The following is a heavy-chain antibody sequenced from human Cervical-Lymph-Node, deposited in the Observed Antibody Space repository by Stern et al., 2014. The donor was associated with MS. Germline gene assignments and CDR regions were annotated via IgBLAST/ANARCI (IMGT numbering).Heavy chain of an antibody. CDR2: IIPMIGLA. D-gene: IGHD2-15*01. CDR1: GGTFSSSYA. CDR3: ARGIVTNRPAATLHNLSDP. V-gene: IGHV1-69*04. J-gene: IGHJ5*02. Sequence: QDQLVQSGAEVKKPGSSVNVSCKASGGTFSSSYAVSWVRQAPGQGLEWMGRIIPMIGLANYAQKFQTRFTITADKSSSTVYMKLSSLTSEDTALYYCARGIVTNRPAATLHNLSDPWGQGTLVTVSS.